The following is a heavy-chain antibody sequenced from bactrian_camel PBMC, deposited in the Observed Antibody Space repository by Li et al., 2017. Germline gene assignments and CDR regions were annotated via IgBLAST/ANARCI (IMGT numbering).Heavy chain of an antibody. J-gene: IGHJ4*01. D-gene: IGHD5*01. V-gene: IGHV3S53*01. CDR2: IISDGST. Sequence: QLVESGGGVVQPGGSLRLSCAASGYAYSSACMAWFRQAPGKEREGVASIISDGSTTYANSVKGRFTISKDNAKNTLYLEMNSLKPEDTAMYYCAADRPGVGYFYSRTPSDYWGQGTQVTVS. CDR3: AADRPGVGYFYSRTPSDY. CDR1: GYAYSSAC.